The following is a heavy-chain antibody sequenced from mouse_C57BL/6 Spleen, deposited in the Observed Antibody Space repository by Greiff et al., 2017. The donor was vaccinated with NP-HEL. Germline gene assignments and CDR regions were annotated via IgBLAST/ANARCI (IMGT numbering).Heavy chain of an antibody. D-gene: IGHD2-2*01. V-gene: IGHV1-64*01. CDR3: ARGGYDGFAY. J-gene: IGHJ3*01. CDR2: IDPNSGST. CDR1: GYTFTSYW. Sequence: QVQLQQPGAELVKPGASVKLSCTASGYTFTSYWMHWVKQRPGQGLEWIGMIDPNSGSTNYNEKFKSKATLTVDKSSGTAYMQLSSLTSEDSAVYYCARGGYDGFAYWGQGTLVTVSA.